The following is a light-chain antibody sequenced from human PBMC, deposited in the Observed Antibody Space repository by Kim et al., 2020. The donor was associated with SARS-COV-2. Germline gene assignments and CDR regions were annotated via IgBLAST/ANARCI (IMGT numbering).Light chain of an antibody. J-gene: IGKJ1*01. CDR3: LQHHSYPVT. CDR1: QSIGNY. Sequence: ASVGDSVTVTCRESQSIGNYFAWFQQKPGKVPKRLIYAGSSLQSGVPSRFSGSGFGTEFTLTINSLQPEDSATYYCLQHHSYPVTFGQGTKVDIK. V-gene: IGKV1-17*03. CDR2: AGS.